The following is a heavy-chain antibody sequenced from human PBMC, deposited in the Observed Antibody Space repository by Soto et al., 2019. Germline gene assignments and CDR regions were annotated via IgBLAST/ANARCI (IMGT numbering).Heavy chain of an antibody. CDR2: INIDGSST. CDR1: GFTFSSYW. V-gene: IGHV3-74*01. CDR3: AREGYYCSGGSCYFRAYYYYYYMDV. Sequence: LTLTCTFSGFTFSSYWMHWVRQAPGKGLVWVSRINIDGSSTSFADSVKGRFTISRDNAKNTLYLQMNSLRAEDTAVYYCAREGYYCSGGSCYFRAYYYYYYMDVWGKGTTVTVSS. D-gene: IGHD2-15*01. J-gene: IGHJ6*03.